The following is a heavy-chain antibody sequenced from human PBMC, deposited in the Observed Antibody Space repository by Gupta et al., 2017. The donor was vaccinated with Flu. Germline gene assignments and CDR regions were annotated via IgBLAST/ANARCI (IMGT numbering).Heavy chain of an antibody. CDR1: A. CDR3: AKDLYTIPGALDS. Sequence: AMSWVRQAPGKGLEWVACINHIGDTVHYADSMTGRLTISRDNSRNSLSLQMTSLRAEDTAIYYCAKDLYTIPGALDSWGQGTLVTVSS. V-gene: IGHV3-23*01. J-gene: IGHJ5*01. CDR2: INHIGDTV. D-gene: IGHD2-8*02.